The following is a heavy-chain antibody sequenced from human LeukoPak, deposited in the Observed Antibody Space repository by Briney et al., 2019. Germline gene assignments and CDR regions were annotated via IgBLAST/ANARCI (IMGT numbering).Heavy chain of an antibody. CDR2: IYPGDSDT. Sequence: GGSLKISCKGSGYSFTSYWIGWVRQMPGKGLEWMGIIYPGDSDTRYSPSFQGQVTISADKSISTAYLQWSSLKASDTAMYYCARQSPTTAEHFDYWGQGTLVTVSS. CDR3: ARQSPTTAEHFDY. D-gene: IGHD4-17*01. J-gene: IGHJ4*02. V-gene: IGHV5-51*01. CDR1: GYSFTSYW.